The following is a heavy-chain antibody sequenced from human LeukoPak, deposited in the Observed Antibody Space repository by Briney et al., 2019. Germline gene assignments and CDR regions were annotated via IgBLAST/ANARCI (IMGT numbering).Heavy chain of an antibody. CDR2: IYHSGST. CDR3: ARVPSYYYDSSGYYRWFDP. Sequence: SETLSLTCSVSGYSISSGNYWGWIRLPPGKGLQWIGSIYHSGSTYYNPSLKSRVTISVDTSKNQFSLKLSSVTAADTAVYYCARVPSYYYDSSGYYRWFDPWGQGTLVTVSS. V-gene: IGHV4-38-2*02. D-gene: IGHD3-22*01. J-gene: IGHJ5*02. CDR1: GYSISSGNY.